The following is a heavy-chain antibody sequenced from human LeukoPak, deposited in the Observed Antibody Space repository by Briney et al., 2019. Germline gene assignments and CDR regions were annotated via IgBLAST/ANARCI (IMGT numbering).Heavy chain of an antibody. CDR2: INHSGST. Sequence: PSQTLSLTCAVYGGSLSGYYCSWIRQPPGKGLEWIGEINHSGSTNYNPSLKSRVTISVDTSKNQFSLKLSSVTAADTAVYYCARGRAARSIDYWGQGTLVTVSS. CDR3: ARGRAARSIDY. V-gene: IGHV4-34*01. J-gene: IGHJ4*02. D-gene: IGHD6-6*01. CDR1: GGSLSGYY.